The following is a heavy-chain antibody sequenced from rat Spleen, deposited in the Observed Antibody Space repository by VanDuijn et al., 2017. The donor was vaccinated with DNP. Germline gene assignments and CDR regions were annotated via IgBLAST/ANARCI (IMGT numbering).Heavy chain of an antibody. CDR1: GYSITSSYR. D-gene: IGHD4-3*01. CDR3: ARSDNSGSKWNY. V-gene: IGHV3-3*01. J-gene: IGHJ2*01. Sequence: EVQLQESGPGLVKPSQSLSLICSVTGYSITSSYRWSWIRKFPGNKLEWMGFINSAGSTYYNPSLKSRISITRDTSKNQFFLQVNSVTTEDTATYYCARSDNSGSKWNYWGHGVMVTVSS. CDR2: INSAGST.